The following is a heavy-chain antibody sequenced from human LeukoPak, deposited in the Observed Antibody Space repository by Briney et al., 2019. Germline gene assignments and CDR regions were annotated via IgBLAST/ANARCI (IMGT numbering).Heavy chain of an antibody. CDR1: GFTFSNYA. CDR3: AKDKGDFRSGHHY. J-gene: IGHJ4*02. Sequence: GGSLRLSCAASGFTFSNYAMSWVRQAPGKGLEWVSSITGSGGSTYYADSVKGRFTISRDNSKNTLYLQMSSLRAEDTAVYYCAKDKGDFRSGHHYWGQGTLVTVSS. D-gene: IGHD3-3*01. CDR2: ITGSGGST. V-gene: IGHV3-23*01.